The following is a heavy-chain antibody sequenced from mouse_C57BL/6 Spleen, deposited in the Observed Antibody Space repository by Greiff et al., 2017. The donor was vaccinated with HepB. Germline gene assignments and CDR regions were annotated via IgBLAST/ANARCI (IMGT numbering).Heavy chain of an antibody. CDR3: ASSPTGTDWYFDV. CDR1: GYSITSDY. V-gene: IGHV3-8*01. CDR2: ISYSGST. J-gene: IGHJ1*03. D-gene: IGHD4-1*01. Sequence: EVKLVESGPGLAKPSQTLSLTCSVTGYSITSDYWNWIRKFPGNKLEYMGYISYSGSTYYNPSLKSRISITRDTSKNQYYLQLNSVTTEDTATYYCASSPTGTDWYFDVWGTGTTVTVSS.